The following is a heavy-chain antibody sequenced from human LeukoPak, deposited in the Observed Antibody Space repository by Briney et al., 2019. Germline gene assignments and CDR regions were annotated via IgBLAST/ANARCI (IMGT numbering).Heavy chain of an antibody. Sequence: ASVKVSCKASGYTFTGYYMHWVRQAPGQGLEWMGWINPNSGGTNYAQKFQGRATMTRDTSISTAYMELSRLRSDDTAVYYCARANPRRYCGGDCYSGRPDYWGQGTLVTVSS. CDR1: GYTFTGYY. CDR3: ARANPRRYCGGDCYSGRPDY. V-gene: IGHV1-2*02. J-gene: IGHJ4*02. CDR2: INPNSGGT. D-gene: IGHD2-21*02.